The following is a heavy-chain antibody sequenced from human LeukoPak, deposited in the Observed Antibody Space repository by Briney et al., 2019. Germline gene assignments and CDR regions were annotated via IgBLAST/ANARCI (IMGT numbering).Heavy chain of an antibody. CDR3: ARDRYAGTTHFDAFNI. D-gene: IGHD1-1*01. V-gene: IGHV1-69*06. CDR2: IIPIFGTA. Sequence: SVKVSCKASGGTFSSYAISWVRQAPGQGLEWMGGIIPIFGTANYAQKFQGRVTITADKSTSTAYMELSSLRSEDTAVYYCARDRYAGTTHFDAFNIWGQGTMVTVSS. CDR1: GGTFSSYA. J-gene: IGHJ3*02.